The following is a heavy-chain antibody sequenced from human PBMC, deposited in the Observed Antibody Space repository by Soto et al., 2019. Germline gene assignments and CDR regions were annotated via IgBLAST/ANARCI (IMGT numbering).Heavy chain of an antibody. Sequence: EVQLVESGGGLVKPGGSLRLSCVASEFSFRTYSMNWVRQAPGKGLEWVSFISSTSSHIHYADSVEGRFTISRDNAKNSLYLQMNSLRAEDTALYYCARDPAADGYYGMDVWGQGTTVTVSS. CDR3: ARDPAADGYYGMDV. J-gene: IGHJ6*02. V-gene: IGHV3-21*01. CDR2: ISSTSSHI. CDR1: EFSFRTYS. D-gene: IGHD6-13*01.